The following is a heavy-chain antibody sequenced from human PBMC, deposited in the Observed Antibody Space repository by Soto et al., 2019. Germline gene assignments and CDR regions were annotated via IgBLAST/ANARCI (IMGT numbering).Heavy chain of an antibody. V-gene: IGHV1-3*01. CDR3: ARDPKQWLATHGGYFDY. CDR1: GYTFTSYA. CDR2: INAGNGNT. D-gene: IGHD6-19*01. Sequence: ASVKVSCKASGYTFTSYAMHWVRQAPGQRLEWMGWINAGNGNTKYSQKFQGRVTITRDTSASTAYMDLSSLRSEDTAVYYCARDPKQWLATHGGYFDYWGQGTLVTVYS. J-gene: IGHJ4*02.